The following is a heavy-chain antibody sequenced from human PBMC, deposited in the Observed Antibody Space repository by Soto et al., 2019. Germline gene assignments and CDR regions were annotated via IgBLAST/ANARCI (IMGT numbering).Heavy chain of an antibody. Sequence: QVQLVESGGGLVKPGESLRLSCAASGFTFSDYYMSWIRQAPGKGLEWISYIGRSGSPIFYSDSEKGRFTISRDSAKNSLYLQMNSRRAEDTAVYFCARQSGYDYDYWGQGTLVTVSS. CDR3: ARQSGYDYDY. V-gene: IGHV3-11*01. D-gene: IGHD5-12*01. CDR2: IGRSGSPI. J-gene: IGHJ4*02. CDR1: GFTFSDYY.